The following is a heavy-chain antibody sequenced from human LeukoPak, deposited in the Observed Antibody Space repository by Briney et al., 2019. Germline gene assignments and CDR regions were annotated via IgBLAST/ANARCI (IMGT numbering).Heavy chain of an antibody. CDR2: ISSSSSYI. Sequence: GGSLRLSCAASGFTFSSYSMNWVRQAPGKGLEWVSSISSSSSYIYYADSVKGRFTISRDNAKNTVYLQMDSLRADDTAVYYCANGAFRLYYIDVWGKGTTVTVSS. D-gene: IGHD2-8*01. J-gene: IGHJ6*03. CDR3: ANGAFRLYYIDV. CDR1: GFTFSSYS. V-gene: IGHV3-21*01.